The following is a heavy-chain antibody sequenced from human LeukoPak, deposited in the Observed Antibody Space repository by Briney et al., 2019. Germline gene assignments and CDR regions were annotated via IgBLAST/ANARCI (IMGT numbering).Heavy chain of an antibody. CDR1: GGSISSSSYY. J-gene: IGHJ4*02. V-gene: IGHV4-39*01. CDR2: IYYSGST. D-gene: IGHD3-9*01. Sequence: SETLSLTCTVSGGSISSSSYYWGWIRQPPGKGLEWLGSIYYSGSTYYNPSLKSRVTISVDTSKNQFSLKLSSVTAADTAVYYCARQGILTGYYLVDYWGQGTLVTVSS. CDR3: ARQGILTGYYLVDY.